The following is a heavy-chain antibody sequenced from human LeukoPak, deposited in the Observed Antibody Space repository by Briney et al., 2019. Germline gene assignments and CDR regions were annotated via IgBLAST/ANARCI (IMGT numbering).Heavy chain of an antibody. CDR2: ISWNSGTI. CDR1: GFTFHEYA. CDR3: SKGGFRAWYSDD. J-gene: IGHJ4*02. V-gene: IGHV3-9*01. D-gene: IGHD6-19*01. Sequence: GGSLRLSCAASGFTFHEYAMHWVGQAPGKGLEWVSGISWNSGTIGYAGSVRGRFTLSRDNAKNSLYLQMDNLRAEDTAFDACSKGGFRAWYSDDWGQGTLVTVYS.